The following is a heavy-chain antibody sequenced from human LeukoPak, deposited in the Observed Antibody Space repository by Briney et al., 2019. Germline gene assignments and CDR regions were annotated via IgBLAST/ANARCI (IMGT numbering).Heavy chain of an antibody. J-gene: IGHJ5*02. CDR3: ARDPRYCSGGSCYPGWFDP. CDR1: GGSISSYY. V-gene: IGHV4-4*07. Sequence: SETLSLTCTVSGGSISSYYWSWVRQPAGKGLEWIGRIYTSGSTNYNPSLKSRVTMSVDTSMNQFSLKLSSVTAADTAVYYCARDPRYCSGGSCYPGWFDPWGQGTLVTVSS. CDR2: IYTSGST. D-gene: IGHD2-15*01.